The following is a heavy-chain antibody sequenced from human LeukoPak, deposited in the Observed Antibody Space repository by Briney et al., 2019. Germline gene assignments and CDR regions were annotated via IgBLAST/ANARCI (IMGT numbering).Heavy chain of an antibody. V-gene: IGHV5-51*01. CDR3: ARARAYSTDSYYFDY. D-gene: IGHD6-13*01. J-gene: IGHJ4*02. CDR1: GYSFTSYW. CDR2: IYPGDSDT. Sequence: GESLKISCKGSGYSFTSYWIGWVRQMPGKGLEWMGIIYPGDSDTRYSPSFQGQVTISVDKSISTASLQWSSLKASDTAIYYCARARAYSTDSYYFDYWGQGTLVTVSS.